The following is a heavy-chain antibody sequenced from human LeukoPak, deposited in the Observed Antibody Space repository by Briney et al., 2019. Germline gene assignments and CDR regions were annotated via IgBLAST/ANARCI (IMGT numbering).Heavy chain of an antibody. V-gene: IGHV3-7*05. CDR1: GFTFSNFW. J-gene: IGHJ4*02. D-gene: IGHD6-19*01. CDR3: ARERGYSSGSRYFDY. CDR2: IYQDGNEN. Sequence: GSLRLSCAASGFTFSNFWMSWVRQAPGKGLEWVANIYQDGNENYFVDSVKGRFTISGDKAKNSLYLQMNSLRADDTAVYYCARERGYSSGSRYFDYSGQGTLVTVSS.